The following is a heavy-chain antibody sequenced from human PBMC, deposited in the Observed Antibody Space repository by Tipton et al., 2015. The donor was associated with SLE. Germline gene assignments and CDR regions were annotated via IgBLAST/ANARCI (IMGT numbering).Heavy chain of an antibody. Sequence: TLSLTCPVSTYSISNGHYWAWVRQPPGKGLEWIGTVYHTGNTYYNPSLKSRVTMSVDTSKNQFSLKLNSVTAADTAVYYCARCSSGWYNIFYYYMDVWGKGTAVTVSS. D-gene: IGHD6-19*01. J-gene: IGHJ6*03. CDR1: TYSISNGHY. CDR2: VYHTGNT. V-gene: IGHV4-38-2*01. CDR3: ARCSSGWYNIFYYYMDV.